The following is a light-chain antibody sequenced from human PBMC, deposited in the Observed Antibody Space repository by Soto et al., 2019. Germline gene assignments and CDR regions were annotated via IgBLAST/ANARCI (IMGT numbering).Light chain of an antibody. CDR3: QQYGSLPWP. CDR2: GAS. V-gene: IGKV3-20*01. CDR1: QTVSSNY. Sequence: LSHSLDTLSLHPEERDTLSCSASQTVSSNYLAWCQQRPGQAPRLLIYGASSRATGIPDRFSGSGSGTDFTLTISRLEPEDFAVYYCQQYGSLPWPFGQGTKVDI. J-gene: IGKJ1*01.